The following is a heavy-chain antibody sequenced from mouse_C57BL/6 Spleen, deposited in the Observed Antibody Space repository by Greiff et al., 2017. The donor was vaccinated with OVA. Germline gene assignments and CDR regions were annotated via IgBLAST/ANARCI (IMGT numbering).Heavy chain of an antibody. CDR2: INPNYGTT. CDR3: GSYDGYWYFDV. D-gene: IGHD2-3*01. V-gene: IGHV1-39*01. CDR1: GYSFTDYN. J-gene: IGHJ1*03. Sequence: VQLQQSGPELVKPGASVKLSCKASGYSFTDYNMNWVKQSPGKGLEWIGVINPNYGTTSYNQKFKGKATLTVDQSSSTAYMQLNSLTSEDSAVYYCGSYDGYWYFDVWGTGTTVTVSS.